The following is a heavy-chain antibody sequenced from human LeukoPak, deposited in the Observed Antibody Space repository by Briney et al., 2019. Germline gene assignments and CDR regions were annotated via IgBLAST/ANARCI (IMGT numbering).Heavy chain of an antibody. Sequence: GGSLRLSCAASGFTFSSYWMSWVRQAPGKGLEWVANIKQDGSEKYYVDSVKGRFTISRDNAENSLYLQMNSLRAEDTAVYYCARGSHYYDSSGYYNDAFDIWGQGTMVTVSS. CDR2: IKQDGSEK. CDR3: ARGSHYYDSSGYYNDAFDI. V-gene: IGHV3-7*01. CDR1: GFTFSSYW. D-gene: IGHD3-22*01. J-gene: IGHJ3*02.